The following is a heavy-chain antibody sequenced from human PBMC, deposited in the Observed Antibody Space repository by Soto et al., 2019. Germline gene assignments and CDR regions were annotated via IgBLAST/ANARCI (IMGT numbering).Heavy chain of an antibody. J-gene: IGHJ4*02. CDR1: GFTLNTSGVR. D-gene: IGHD3-10*01. Sequence: QITLEESGPTLVKPTQTLTLTCTFSGFTLNTSGVRVDWIRQPPGKALEWLALIYWDDDKRYSPSLKSRLTITKDTSNTQVVLTMTNMDPVDTATYYCVHAIKGSGSYYKGYYFDSWGQGTLVTFSS. CDR3: VHAIKGSGSYYKGYYFDS. CDR2: IYWDDDK. V-gene: IGHV2-5*02.